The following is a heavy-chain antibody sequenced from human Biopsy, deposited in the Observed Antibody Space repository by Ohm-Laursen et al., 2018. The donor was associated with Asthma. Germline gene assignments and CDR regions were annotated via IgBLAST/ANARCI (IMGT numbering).Heavy chain of an antibody. CDR2: IFAANSET. J-gene: IGHJ4*02. CDR1: GYTFSDSW. CDR3: ARFIDGTFFVDY. D-gene: IGHD1-7*01. Sequence: GSLKISCKTSGYTFSDSWIGWVRQMPGKGLEWMGIIFAANSETKYSPSFQGQVTISADMSISTAFLQWSSLKASDTAIYYCARFIDGTFFVDYWGQGTLVTVSS. V-gene: IGHV5-51*01.